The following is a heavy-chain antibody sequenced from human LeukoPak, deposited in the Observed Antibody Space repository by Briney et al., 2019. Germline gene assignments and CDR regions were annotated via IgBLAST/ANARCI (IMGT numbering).Heavy chain of an antibody. J-gene: IGHJ4*02. V-gene: IGHV3-11*04. D-gene: IGHD3-16*01. CDR3: AKDGAGRHYFDY. CDR2: ISSSGSTT. CDR1: GFTFSDYY. Sequence: GGSLRLSCAASGFTFSDYYMSWIRQAPGKGLEWVSYISSSGSTTYYADSVKGRFTISRDNSRNTVYLQMNSLRVEDTAVYYCAKDGAGRHYFDYWGQGTLVTVSS.